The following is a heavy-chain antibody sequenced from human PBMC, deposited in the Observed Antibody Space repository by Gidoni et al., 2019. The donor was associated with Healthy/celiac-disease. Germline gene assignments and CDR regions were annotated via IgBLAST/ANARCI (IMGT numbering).Heavy chain of an antibody. CDR3: ARSPASGSYYYFDY. CDR1: GGSISSYY. CDR2: IYYSAST. V-gene: IGHV4-59*01. D-gene: IGHD1-26*01. J-gene: IGHJ4*02. Sequence: QVQLREWGQGLGKPSDTLSLTCTVSGGSISSYYWSWIRQPPGKGLEWIGYIYYSASTNYNPSLKSRVTISVDTSKNQFSLKLSSVTAADTAVYYCARSPASGSYYYFDYWGQGTLVTVSS.